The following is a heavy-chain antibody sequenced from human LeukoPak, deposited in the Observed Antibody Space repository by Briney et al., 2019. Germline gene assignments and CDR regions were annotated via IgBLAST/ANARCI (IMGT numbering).Heavy chain of an antibody. J-gene: IGHJ4*02. D-gene: IGHD2-2*01. V-gene: IGHV3-33*06. Sequence: GGSLRLSCAASGFTFSSYGMHWARQAPGKGLEWVAVIWYDESNKYYADSVKGRFTISRDNSKNTLYLQMNSLRAEDTAVYYCAKDIEYSSTSSLDYWGQGTLVTVSS. CDR1: GFTFSSYG. CDR3: AKDIEYSSTSSLDY. CDR2: IWYDESNK.